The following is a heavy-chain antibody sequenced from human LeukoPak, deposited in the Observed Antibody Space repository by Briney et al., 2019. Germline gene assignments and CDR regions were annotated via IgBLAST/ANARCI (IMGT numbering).Heavy chain of an antibody. D-gene: IGHD3-16*01. CDR3: ARDWADAFDL. Sequence: GGSLRLSCAASGFTFTTYWMHWVRQVPGKGLVWVSRINSDGSSTSYADSVKGRFTISRDNAKSTLYLQVNSLRAEDTAVYHCARDWADAFDLWGQGTMVTVSS. CDR1: GFTFTTYW. J-gene: IGHJ3*01. CDR2: INSDGSST. V-gene: IGHV3-74*01.